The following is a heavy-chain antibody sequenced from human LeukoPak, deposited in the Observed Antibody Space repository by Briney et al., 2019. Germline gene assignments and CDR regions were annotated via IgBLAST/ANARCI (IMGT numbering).Heavy chain of an antibody. CDR3: ARNFGPYSSTWYSEDY. J-gene: IGHJ4*02. D-gene: IGHD6-13*01. CDR2: IDWNSGSI. V-gene: IGHV3-9*01. CDR1: GFTFDDYA. Sequence: GGSLRLSCAASGFTFDDYAMYWVRQAPGKGLEWVPAIDWNSGSIDYADSVKGRFAISRDDAKNSLWLQMNSLRAEDTALYYCARNFGPYSSTWYSEDYWGQGTLVTVPS.